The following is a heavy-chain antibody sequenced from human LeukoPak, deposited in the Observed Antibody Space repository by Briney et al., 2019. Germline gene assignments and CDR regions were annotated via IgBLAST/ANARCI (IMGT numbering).Heavy chain of an antibody. Sequence: GGSLRLSCAASGDTLRSYAMSWVPRAPGKGLEWVSSIDGSGYSTYYADSVKGRFTISRDNSKNILYLQMDSLRAENTSVYYCARWLVRVTDFWGQGTLVTVSS. D-gene: IGHD6-19*01. CDR3: ARWLVRVTDF. J-gene: IGHJ4*02. CDR1: GDTLRSYA. CDR2: IDGSGYST. V-gene: IGHV3-23*01.